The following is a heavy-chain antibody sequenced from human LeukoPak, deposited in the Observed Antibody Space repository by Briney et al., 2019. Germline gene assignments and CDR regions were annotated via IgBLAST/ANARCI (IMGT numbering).Heavy chain of an antibody. CDR3: AKDRVGATLYFDY. CDR2: IGGSGGTT. D-gene: IGHD1-26*01. J-gene: IGHJ4*02. Sequence: PGGSLRLSCAASGFTFSSYWMSWVRQAPGKGLEWVSAIGGSGGTTYYADSMKGRFTISRDNSKNTLYLQMNSLRAEDTAVYYCAKDRVGATLYFDYWGQGTLVTVSS. V-gene: IGHV3-23*01. CDR1: GFTFSSYW.